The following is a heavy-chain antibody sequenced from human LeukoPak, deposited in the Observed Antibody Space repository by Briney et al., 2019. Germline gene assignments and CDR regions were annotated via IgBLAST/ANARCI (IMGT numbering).Heavy chain of an antibody. CDR2: INHSGST. D-gene: IGHD3-16*02. CDR1: GGSFSGYY. J-gene: IGHJ4*02. Sequence: SETLSLTCAVYGGSFSGYYWSWIRQPPGKGLEWIGEINHSGSTNYNPSLKSRVTISVDTSKNQFSLKLSSVTAADTAVYYCARESRGDYDYVWGSYRSPDYYFDYWGQGTLVTVSS. CDR3: ARESRGDYDYVWGSYRSPDYYFDY. V-gene: IGHV4-34*01.